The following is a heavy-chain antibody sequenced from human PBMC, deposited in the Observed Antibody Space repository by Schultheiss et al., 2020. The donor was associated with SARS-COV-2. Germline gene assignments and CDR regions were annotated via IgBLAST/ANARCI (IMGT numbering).Heavy chain of an antibody. J-gene: IGHJ4*02. V-gene: IGHV3-30*18. CDR2: ISYDGSNK. Sequence: GGSLRLSCAASGFTFSSSGMQWVRQAPGKGLEWVAVISYDGSNKYYADSVKGRFTISRDNSKNTLYLQMNSLRAEDTAVYYCAKSELVVVTTALLDYWGQGTLVTVSS. CDR3: AKSELVVVTTALLDY. D-gene: IGHD3-22*01. CDR1: GFTFSSSG.